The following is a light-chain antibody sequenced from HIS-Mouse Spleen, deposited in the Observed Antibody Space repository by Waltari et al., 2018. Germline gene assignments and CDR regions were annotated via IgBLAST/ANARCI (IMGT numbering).Light chain of an antibody. J-gene: IGLJ3*02. Sequence: QSALTQPRSVSGSPGQSVTISCTGTSSDVGGYTDVSWYQQHPGKAPKLMLYDVSNPPSGVPDRFSGSQSGNTASLTLSGLQAEDEADYFCCSYAGSYTWVFGGGTKLTVL. CDR2: DVS. V-gene: IGLV2-11*01. CDR3: CSYAGSYTWV. CDR1: SSDVGGYTD.